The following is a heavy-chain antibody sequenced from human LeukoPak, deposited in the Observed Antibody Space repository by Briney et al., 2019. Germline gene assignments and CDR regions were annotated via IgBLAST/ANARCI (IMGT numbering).Heavy chain of an antibody. CDR2: IYPGDSET. CDR1: GYSFTSYL. CDR3: ARHGFGPVGAFDI. V-gene: IGHV5-51*01. J-gene: IGHJ3*02. Sequence: GESLKISCKGSGYSFTSYLIAWVRQMPGKGLEWMGIIYPGDSETRYSPSFQGQVTISADKSISIAYLQWSSLKASDTAMYYCARHGFGPVGAFDIWGQGTMVTVSS. D-gene: IGHD3-10*01.